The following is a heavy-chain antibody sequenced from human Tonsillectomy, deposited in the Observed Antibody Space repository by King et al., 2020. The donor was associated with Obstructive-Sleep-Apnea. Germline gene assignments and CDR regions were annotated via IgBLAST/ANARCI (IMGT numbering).Heavy chain of an antibody. J-gene: IGHJ4*02. V-gene: IGHV1-2*04. CDR3: ARNSGYDYAVDY. D-gene: IGHD5-12*01. CDR2: IDPYSGGT. CDR1: GYTFSGYY. Sequence: VQLVESGAEVKKPGASVKDSCKASGYTFSGYYIHWVRQAPGQGLEWMGWIDPYSGGTNYAQKFQGWVTMTRDTSISTAYMEVSRLKSDDTAVYYCARNSGYDYAVDYWGQGTLVTVSS.